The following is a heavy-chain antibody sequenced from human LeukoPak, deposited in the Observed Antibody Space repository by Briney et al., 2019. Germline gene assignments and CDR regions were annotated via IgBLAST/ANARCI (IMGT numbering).Heavy chain of an antibody. Sequence: PGGSLRLSCAASGFTFSSYWMTWVRQAPGKGLEWVANIKQDGSGRYYVDSVRGRFTISRDNAETSLYLQMNSLRAEDTAVYYCARGDFYDSRGYLGGVDYWGQGTLVTVSS. CDR3: ARGDFYDSRGYLGGVDY. CDR1: GFTFSSYW. V-gene: IGHV3-7*02. J-gene: IGHJ4*02. D-gene: IGHD3-22*01. CDR2: IKQDGSGR.